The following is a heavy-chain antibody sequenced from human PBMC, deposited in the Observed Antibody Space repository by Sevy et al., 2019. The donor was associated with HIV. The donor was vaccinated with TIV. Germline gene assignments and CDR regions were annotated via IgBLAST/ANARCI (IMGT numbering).Heavy chain of an antibody. D-gene: IGHD6-13*01. CDR3: TRWKAAQSVFDY. V-gene: IGHV3-49*04. CDR1: GFTFGDYC. Sequence: GGSLRLSCTASGFTFGDYCMSWVRQAPGKGLEWVAFLKSDVYGGTVEHAASVRGRFVISRDDSKPIAYMQMNDLKTEATGVYYCTRWKAAQSVFDYWGQGALVTVSS. CDR2: LKSDVYGGTV. J-gene: IGHJ4*02.